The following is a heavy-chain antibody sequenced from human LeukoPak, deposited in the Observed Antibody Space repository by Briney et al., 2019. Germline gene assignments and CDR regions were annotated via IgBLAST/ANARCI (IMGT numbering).Heavy chain of an antibody. CDR2: IYYSGST. CDR1: GYSISSGYY. V-gene: IGHV4-38-2*02. Sequence: PSETLSLTCTVSGYSISSGYYWGWIRQPPGKGLEWIGSIYYSGSTYYNPSLKSRVTISVDTSKNQFSLKLNSVTAADTAVYYCTRDLGQWLVDYWGQGTLVTVSS. CDR3: TRDLGQWLVDY. J-gene: IGHJ4*02. D-gene: IGHD6-19*01.